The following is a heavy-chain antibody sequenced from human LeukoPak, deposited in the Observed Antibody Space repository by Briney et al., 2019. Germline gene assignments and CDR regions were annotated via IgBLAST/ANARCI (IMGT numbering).Heavy chain of an antibody. CDR2: GYYSGGS. CDR1: GAPTNTDSYF. CDR3: VSLWLRWGIDY. V-gene: IGHV4-39*01. J-gene: IGHJ4*02. D-gene: IGHD5-12*01. Sequence: SETLSLTCSASGAPTNTDSYFWGWIRQPPGTGLEWLGSGYYSGGSHYNPSLKSRVTISVETSKNQFSLRVSSVAAADTAVYYCVSLWLRWGIDYWGQGSLVSVSS.